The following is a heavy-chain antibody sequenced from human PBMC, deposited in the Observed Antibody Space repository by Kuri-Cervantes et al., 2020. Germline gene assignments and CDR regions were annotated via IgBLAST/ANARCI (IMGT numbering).Heavy chain of an antibody. D-gene: IGHD3-16*01. J-gene: IGHJ4*02. CDR1: GGSISSGDYY. V-gene: IGHV4-30-4*01. Sequence: LRLSCTVSGGSISSGDYYWSWIRQPPGKGLEWIGHIYHGGNSYYNPSLKSRVTISLDTSQNQFSLMLNSVTAADMAVYYCARVTDVVMAADYWGQGTLVTVSS. CDR3: ARVTDVVMAADY. CDR2: IYHGGNS.